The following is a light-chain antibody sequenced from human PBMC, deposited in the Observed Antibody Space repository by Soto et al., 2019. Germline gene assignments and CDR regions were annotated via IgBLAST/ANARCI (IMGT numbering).Light chain of an antibody. V-gene: IGKV1-5*01. CDR2: DAS. J-gene: IGKJ1*01. CDR3: QQLDTYWP. CDR1: HNIAKW. Sequence: EIGMPRCTSSLSAYLCDRVTITCRASHNIAKWLAWYQQKPGRAPRLLIYDASTLQTGVPSRFSGSGSGTEFTLAISGLRTDDFATYYCQQLDTYWPFGQGTKVDIK.